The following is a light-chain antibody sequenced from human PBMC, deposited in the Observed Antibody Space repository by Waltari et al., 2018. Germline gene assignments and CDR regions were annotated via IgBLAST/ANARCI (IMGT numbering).Light chain of an antibody. Sequence: DIRMTQFPPSLSASVGARVTISCRASQSISTCLNWYQTKPGGVPKLLIYGAATLQSGVPSRFSGSGSGTDFTLTISTLQSDDVATYYCQQGFGTPRSFGQGTKVEI. V-gene: IGKV1-39*01. J-gene: IGKJ1*01. CDR3: QQGFGTPRS. CDR2: GAA. CDR1: QSISTC.